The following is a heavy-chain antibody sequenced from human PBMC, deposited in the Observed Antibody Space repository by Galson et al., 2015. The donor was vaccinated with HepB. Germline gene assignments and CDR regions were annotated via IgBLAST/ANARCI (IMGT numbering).Heavy chain of an antibody. Sequence: SLRLSCAASGFTFSSYAMSWIRQAPGKGLEWVSAISGSGGSTYYADSVKGRFTISRDNSKNTLYLQMNSLRAEDTAVYYCAKDPVVAAAGSDWFDPWGQGTLVTVSS. J-gene: IGHJ5*02. CDR1: GFTFSSYA. CDR3: AKDPVVAAAGSDWFDP. V-gene: IGHV3-23*01. D-gene: IGHD6-13*01. CDR2: ISGSGGST.